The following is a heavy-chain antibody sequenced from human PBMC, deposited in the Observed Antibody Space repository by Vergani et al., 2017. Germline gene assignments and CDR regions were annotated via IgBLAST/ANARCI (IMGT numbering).Heavy chain of an antibody. V-gene: IGHV3-23*01. D-gene: IGHD4-17*01. CDR3: AKDMENYGDKRSYYYYGMDV. CDR2: ISGSGGST. CDR1: GFTFSSYA. Sequence: EVQLLESGGGLVQPGGSLRLSCAASGFTFSSYAMSWVRQAPGKGLEWVSAISGSGGSTYYADSVKGRFTISRDNSKNTLYLQMNSLRAEDTAVYFCAKDMENYGDKRSYYYYGMDVWGQGTTVTVSS. J-gene: IGHJ6*02.